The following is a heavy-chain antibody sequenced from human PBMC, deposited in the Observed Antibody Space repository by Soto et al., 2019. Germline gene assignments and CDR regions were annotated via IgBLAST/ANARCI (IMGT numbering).Heavy chain of an antibody. CDR2: IYYSGST. J-gene: IGHJ6*02. Sequence: QVQLQESGPGLVKPSQTLSLTCTVSGGSISSGGYYWSWIRQHPGKGLEWIGYIYYSGSTYYNPSLKSRVTISVDMSKNQFPLKLSSVTAADTAVYYCARTEDYGSGSYHYYYGMDVWGQGTTVTVSS. CDR3: ARTEDYGSGSYHYYYGMDV. CDR1: GGSISSGGYY. V-gene: IGHV4-31*03. D-gene: IGHD3-10*01.